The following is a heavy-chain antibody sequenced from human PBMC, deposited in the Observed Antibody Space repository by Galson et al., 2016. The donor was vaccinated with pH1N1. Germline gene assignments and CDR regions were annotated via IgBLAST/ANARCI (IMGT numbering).Heavy chain of an antibody. CDR3: ARQNDYGDYRGDAFDI. Sequence: QSGAEVKKPGESLKISCKGSGYRFPSSWIGWVRQMPGKGLEWMGILYLGGSLIRYRPSFQGQVTISADKSVNIVYLEWVSLKASDTAMYYCARQNDYGDYRGDAFDIWGQGTMVTVSS. CDR2: LYLGGSLI. V-gene: IGHV5-51*01. CDR1: GYRFPSSW. J-gene: IGHJ3*02. D-gene: IGHD4-17*01.